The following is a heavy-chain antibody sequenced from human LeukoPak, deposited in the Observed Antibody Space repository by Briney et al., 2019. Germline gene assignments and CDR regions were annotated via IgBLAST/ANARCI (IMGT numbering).Heavy chain of an antibody. D-gene: IGHD6-13*01. Sequence: ASVKVSCKASGGTFSSYAISWVRQAPGQGLEWMGRIIPILGIANYAQKLQGRVTMTTDTSTSTAYMELRSLRSDDTAVYYCARDLLRGGIAAPGFWGQGTLVTVSS. J-gene: IGHJ4*02. CDR2: IIPILGIA. CDR1: GGTFSSYA. V-gene: IGHV1-69*04. CDR3: ARDLLRGGIAAPGF.